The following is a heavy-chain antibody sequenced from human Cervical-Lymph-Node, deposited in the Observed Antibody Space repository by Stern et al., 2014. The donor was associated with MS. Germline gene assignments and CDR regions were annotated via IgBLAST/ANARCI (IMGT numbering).Heavy chain of an antibody. V-gene: IGHV4-39*01. D-gene: IGHD1-26*01. CDR2: IYYSGFT. J-gene: IGHJ4*02. CDR3: ARHDSVPRPSQLYSARDRGPGYFDY. Sequence: QVQLQESGPGLVKPSETLSLTCTVSGGSISSSTYYWAWIRQPPGKGLEWIGNIYYSGFTYYTPSLKSRVTISVDMSKTQFSLKLSSVTAADTAIYYCARHDSVPRPSQLYSARDRGPGYFDYWGQGTLVTVSS. CDR1: GGSISSSTYY.